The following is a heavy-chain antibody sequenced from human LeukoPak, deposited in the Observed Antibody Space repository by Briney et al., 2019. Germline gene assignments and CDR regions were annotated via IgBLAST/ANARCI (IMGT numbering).Heavy chain of an antibody. CDR2: ITTYNGNR. CDR1: GYTFSNYG. CDR3: ARDNDKVVDH. D-gene: IGHD1-1*01. V-gene: IGHV1-18*01. Sequence: ASVKVSCKTSGYTFSNYGISWVRQAPGQGLEWMGWITTYNGNRLYAQRFQGRITLTTDTSTSTSYMELRSLEYDDTAIYYCARDNDKVVDHWGQGTLVTVSS. J-gene: IGHJ4*01.